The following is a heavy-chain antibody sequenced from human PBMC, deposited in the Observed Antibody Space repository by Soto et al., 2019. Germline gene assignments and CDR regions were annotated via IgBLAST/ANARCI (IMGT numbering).Heavy chain of an antibody. D-gene: IGHD6-13*01. V-gene: IGHV4-4*02. CDR2: IYHSGTT. CDR1: GGSISSTNW. Sequence: PSETLSLTCAASGGSISSTNWWTWVRQSPGRGLEWIGEIYHSGTTNYSPSLKSRVNIAVDMSTNHLSLTLISVTAADTAVYYCAFPATADFDYWGKGILVT. J-gene: IGHJ4*02. CDR3: AFPATADFDY.